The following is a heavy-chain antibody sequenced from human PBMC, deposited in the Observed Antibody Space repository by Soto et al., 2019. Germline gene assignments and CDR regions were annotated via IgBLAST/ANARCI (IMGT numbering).Heavy chain of an antibody. V-gene: IGHV3-21*01. CDR2: ISTSGYI. J-gene: IGHJ5*02. CDR3: ARDPSHNNLWGSYRYMGWFDP. D-gene: IGHD3-16*02. Sequence: EVQLVESGGGLVKPGGSLRLSCAASGFTFSHYNMNWVRQTPGKGLEWVSSISTSGYIYNANSVKGQFTISRDNSSNPLSLLITTLRAQDTAVYYCARDPSHNNLWGSYRYMGWFDPWGQGALVTVSS. CDR1: GFTFSHYN.